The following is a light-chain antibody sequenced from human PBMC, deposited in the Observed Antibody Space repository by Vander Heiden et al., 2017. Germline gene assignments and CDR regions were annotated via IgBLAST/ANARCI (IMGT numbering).Light chain of an antibody. J-gene: IGLJ2*01. CDR1: AVPKQY. V-gene: IGLV3-25*03. CDR3: QSADSSGTYVV. CDR2: KDS. Sequence: SSELPHPPSVSLSPGQTARINCSGAAVPKQYAYWYQQKPGQAPVRVIDKDSERTSGIPERVSGSSSGTTVTVTIRGGEAEDEADYYCQSADSSGTYVVFGGGTKLTVL.